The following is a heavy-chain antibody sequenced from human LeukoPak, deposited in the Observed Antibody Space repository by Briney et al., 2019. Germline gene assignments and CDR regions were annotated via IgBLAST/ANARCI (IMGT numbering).Heavy chain of an antibody. CDR3: AKGHCSSTSCYGTGFDY. D-gene: IGHD2-2*01. CDR1: AFTFSTYG. Sequence: PGGSLRLSCAASAFTFSTYGMHWVRQAPGKGLEWVAFIRYDGINKYYADSVKGRFTISRDNSKNTLYLQMNSLRAEDTAVYYCAKGHCSSTSCYGTGFDYWGQGTLVTVPS. CDR2: IRYDGINK. V-gene: IGHV3-30*02. J-gene: IGHJ4*02.